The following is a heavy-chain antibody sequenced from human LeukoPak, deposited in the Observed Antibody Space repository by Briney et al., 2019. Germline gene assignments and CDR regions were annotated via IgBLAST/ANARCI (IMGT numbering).Heavy chain of an antibody. CDR2: INQDESEK. CDR1: GGSISSSSYY. CDR3: SFSSSWFFHY. Sequence: ETLSLTCTVSGGSISSSSYYWGWIRQPPGKGLEWVASINQDESEKSYVDSVKGRFTISRDNAKNSLYLQMDSLRVDDTAVYYCSFSSSWFFHYWGQGALVTVSS. D-gene: IGHD6-13*01. J-gene: IGHJ4*02. V-gene: IGHV3-7*03.